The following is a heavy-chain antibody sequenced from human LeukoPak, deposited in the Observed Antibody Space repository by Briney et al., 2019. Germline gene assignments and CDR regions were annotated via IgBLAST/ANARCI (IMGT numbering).Heavy chain of an antibody. J-gene: IGHJ4*02. V-gene: IGHV1-18*01. D-gene: IGHD3-3*01. CDR1: GYTFTSYG. CDR3: ARDVTYYDFWSGYYHFDY. Sequence: GASVKVSCKASGYTFTSYGISWVRQAPGQGLEWMGWISAYNGNTNYAQKLQGRVTMTTDTSTSTAYMELRSLRSDDTVVYYCARDVTYYDFWSGYYHFDYWGQGTLVTVSS. CDR2: ISAYNGNT.